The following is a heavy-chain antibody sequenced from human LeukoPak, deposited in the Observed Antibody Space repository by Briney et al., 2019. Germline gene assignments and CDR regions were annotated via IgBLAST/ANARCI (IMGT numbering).Heavy chain of an antibody. D-gene: IGHD3-22*01. CDR2: IYYSGST. V-gene: IGHV4-59*01. J-gene: IGHJ3*02. CDR3: ARQQYYYDSSGYYRAFDI. Sequence: PSETLSLTCTVSGGSISSYYWSWIQQPPGKGPEWIGYIYYSGSTNYNPSLKSRVTISVDTSKNQFSLKLSSVTAADTAVYYCARQQYYYDSSGYYRAFDIWGQGTMVTVSS. CDR1: GGSISSYY.